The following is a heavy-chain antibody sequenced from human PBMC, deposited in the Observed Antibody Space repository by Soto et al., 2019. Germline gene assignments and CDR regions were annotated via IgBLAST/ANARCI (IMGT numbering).Heavy chain of an antibody. CDR3: GKDLSRGGLES. CDR1: GSTIDDYA. J-gene: IGHJ4*02. Sequence: EVQVVESGGGLVQPGGSLTLSCVVSGSTIDDYAMHWVRQVPGKGLEWVSGIFWVGGGTGYADSVKGRFTISRDRAKNYLSLQMNSLRIEDTAVYYCGKDLSRGGLESWGQGTRVTVSS. CDR2: IFWVGGGT. V-gene: IGHV3-9*01. D-gene: IGHD3-16*01.